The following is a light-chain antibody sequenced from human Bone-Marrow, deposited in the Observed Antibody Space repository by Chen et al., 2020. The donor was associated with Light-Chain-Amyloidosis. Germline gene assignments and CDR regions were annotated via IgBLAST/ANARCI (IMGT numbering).Light chain of an antibody. CDR2: DDS. CDR1: NIGSTS. CDR3: QVWDRSSERPV. V-gene: IGLV3-21*02. Sequence: SYVLTLPSSVSVAPGQTATIACGGNNIGSTSVHCYQQTPGQAPLLVVYDDSDRPSGIPERLAGSNAGNTATLAISRGEAGDEADYDCQVWDRSSERPVFGGGTKMTVL. J-gene: IGLJ3*02.